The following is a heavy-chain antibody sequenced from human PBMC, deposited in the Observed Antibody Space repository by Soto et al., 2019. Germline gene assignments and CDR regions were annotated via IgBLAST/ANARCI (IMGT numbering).Heavy chain of an antibody. CDR3: ARSIVVARYFDL. D-gene: IGHD3-22*01. V-gene: IGHV1-69*13. CDR2: IIPFFGTA. Sequence: GASVKVSCKGSGGTFNRYAISWVRQAPGQGLEWMGGIIPFFGTANYAQKFQGRVTITADESTSTAYMELSSLRSEDTAVYYCARSIVVARYFDLWGRGTLVTVSS. CDR1: GGTFNRYA. J-gene: IGHJ2*01.